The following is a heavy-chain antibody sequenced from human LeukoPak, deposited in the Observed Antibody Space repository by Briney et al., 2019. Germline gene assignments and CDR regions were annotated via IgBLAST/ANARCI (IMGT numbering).Heavy chain of an antibody. V-gene: IGHV3-48*02. D-gene: IGHD2-21*01. J-gene: IGHJ4*02. CDR2: ISSSSSTI. Sequence: PGGSLRLSCAASGVTFSSYSMNWVRQAPGKGLEWVSYISSSSSTIYYADSVKGRFTISRDNAKNSLYLQMDSLRDEDTAVYYCARDPSFIARFDYWGQGTLVTVSS. CDR1: GVTFSSYS. CDR3: ARDPSFIARFDY.